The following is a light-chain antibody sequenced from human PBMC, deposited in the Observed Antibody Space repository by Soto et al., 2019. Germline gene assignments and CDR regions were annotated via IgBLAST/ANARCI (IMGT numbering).Light chain of an antibody. CDR2: EVN. V-gene: IGLV2-18*02. J-gene: IGLJ2*01. CDR3: SSYTNTYVV. Sequence: QSALTQPPSVSGSPGQSVTISCTATSSDIGSYDRVSWYQQPPGTAPKLMIYEVNNRPSGVPDRFSGSKSGNTASLTSSGLQAEDEADYYCSSYTNTYVVFGGGTKLTVL. CDR1: SSDIGSYDR.